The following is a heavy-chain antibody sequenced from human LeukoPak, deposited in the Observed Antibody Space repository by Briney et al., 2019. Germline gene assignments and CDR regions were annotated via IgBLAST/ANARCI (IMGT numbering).Heavy chain of an antibody. Sequence: PSQTLSLTCTVSGGSISSGDYYWSWIRQPPGKGLAWIGYIYYSGSTYYNPSLKSRVTISVDTSKNQFSLKLSSVTAADTAVYYCARAMYDFWSGYYGWGTNWFDPWGQGNLVTVSS. V-gene: IGHV4-30-4*08. CDR1: GGSISSGDYY. CDR3: ARAMYDFWSGYYGWGTNWFDP. J-gene: IGHJ5*02. D-gene: IGHD3-3*01. CDR2: IYYSGST.